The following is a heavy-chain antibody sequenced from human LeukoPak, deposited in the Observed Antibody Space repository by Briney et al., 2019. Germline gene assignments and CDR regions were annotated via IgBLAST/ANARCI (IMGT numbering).Heavy chain of an antibody. V-gene: IGHV3-43D*03. CDR1: GFTFDDYA. CDR2: ISWDGGST. D-gene: IGHD4-17*01. J-gene: IGHJ6*03. Sequence: GGSLRLSCAASGFTFDDYAMHWVRQAPGKGLEWVSLISWDGGSTYYADSVKGRFTISRDNSKNSLYLQMNSLRAEDTALYYCAKAGDYGDSYYYYYMDVWGKGTTVTVSS. CDR3: AKAGDYGDSYYYYYMDV.